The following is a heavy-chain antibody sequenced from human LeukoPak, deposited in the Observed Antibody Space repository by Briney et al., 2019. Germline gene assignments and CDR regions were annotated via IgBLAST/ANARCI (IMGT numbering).Heavy chain of an antibody. V-gene: IGHV3-23*01. CDR2: ISGSGGST. CDR1: GFTFSTYD. D-gene: IGHD3-10*01. J-gene: IGHJ3*02. Sequence: GGSLRLSCAASGFTFSTYDMTWVRQAPGKGLEWVSAISGSGGSTYYADSVKGRFTISRDNSKNTLYLQMNSLRAEDTAVYYCAKAAGSYDAFDIWGQGTMVTVSS. CDR3: AKAAGSYDAFDI.